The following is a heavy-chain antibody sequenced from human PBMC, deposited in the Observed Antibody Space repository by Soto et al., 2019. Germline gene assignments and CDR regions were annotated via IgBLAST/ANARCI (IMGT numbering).Heavy chain of an antibody. V-gene: IGHV1-3*01. J-gene: IGHJ3*02. CDR3: ARVIPFGGVIGPGAFDI. CDR2: INAGNGNT. CDR1: GYTFTSYA. Sequence: QVQLVQSGAEVKKPGASVKVSCKASGYTFTSYAMHWLRQAPGQRLEWMGWINAGNGNTKYSQKFQGRVTITRDTSASTAYMELSSLRSEDTAVYYCARVIPFGGVIGPGAFDIWGQGTMVTVSS. D-gene: IGHD3-16*02.